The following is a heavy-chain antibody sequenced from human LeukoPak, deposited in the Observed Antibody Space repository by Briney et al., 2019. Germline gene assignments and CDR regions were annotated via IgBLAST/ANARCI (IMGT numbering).Heavy chain of an antibody. V-gene: IGHV3-7*01. J-gene: IGHJ4*02. CDR3: ARGYLYYDFWSGYF. CDR2: IKQDGSEK. CDR1: GFTFSSYW. D-gene: IGHD3-3*01. Sequence: GGSLRLSCAASGFTFSSYWMSWVRQAPGKGLEWVANIKQDGSEKYYVDSVKGRFTISRDNAKNSLYLQMNSLRAEDTAVYYCARGYLYYDFWSGYFWGQGTLVTVSS.